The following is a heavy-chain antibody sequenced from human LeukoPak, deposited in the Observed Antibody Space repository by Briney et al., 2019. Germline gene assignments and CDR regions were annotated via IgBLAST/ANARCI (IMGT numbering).Heavy chain of an antibody. CDR3: ARPLYYDSTGYHQYYFDH. J-gene: IGHJ4*02. D-gene: IGHD3-22*01. CDR1: GYTFTSYG. Sequence: GASVKVSCKASGYTFTSYGISWVRQAPGQGLEWMGWISPYNGNTNYAQNLQGRVTMTTETSTSTAYMDLRSLRSDDTAVYYCARPLYYDSTGYHQYYFDHWGQGTLVTVSS. CDR2: ISPYNGNT. V-gene: IGHV1-18*01.